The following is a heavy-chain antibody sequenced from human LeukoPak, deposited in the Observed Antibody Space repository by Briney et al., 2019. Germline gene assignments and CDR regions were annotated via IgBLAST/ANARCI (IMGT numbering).Heavy chain of an antibody. D-gene: IGHD6-13*01. Sequence: GSLRLSCAASGFIFTDYSINWVRQAPGKGLEWIGEIFHSGSTNYNPSLKSRVTISVDKSKNQFSLNLSSVTAADTAVYYCARLVNPSISWSDYWGQGTLVTVSS. CDR1: GFIFTDYS. J-gene: IGHJ4*02. CDR2: IFHSGST. V-gene: IGHV4-34*12. CDR3: ARLVNPSISWSDY.